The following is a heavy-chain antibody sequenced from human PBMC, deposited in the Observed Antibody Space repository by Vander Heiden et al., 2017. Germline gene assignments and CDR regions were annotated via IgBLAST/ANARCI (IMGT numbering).Heavy chain of an antibody. J-gene: IGHJ4*02. CDR1: GFMFSSYA. CDR3: AKVRYYDIVTGHPDY. Sequence: EVQLLESGGGLLQPGGSPRLSCELSGFMFSSYAMSWVRQAPGKGLEWVAAISGSGDTTYHADSVKGRFTISRDNSKKTLYLQMNSVRAEDTAFYYCAKVRYYDIVTGHPDYWGQGTLVTVSS. V-gene: IGHV3-23*01. CDR2: ISGSGDTT. D-gene: IGHD3-9*01.